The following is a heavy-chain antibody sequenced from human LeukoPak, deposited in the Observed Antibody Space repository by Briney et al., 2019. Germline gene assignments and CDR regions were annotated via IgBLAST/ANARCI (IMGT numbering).Heavy chain of an antibody. CDR2: INPSGGST. CDR3: ARGALAYCGGDCYSPDY. D-gene: IGHD2-21*02. CDR1: GYTFTSYY. J-gene: IGHJ4*02. Sequence: ASVKVSCKASGYTFTSYYMHWARQAPGQGLEWMGIINPSGGSTSYAQKFQGRVTMTRDTSTSTVYMELSSLRSEDTAVYYCARGALAYCGGDCYSPDYWGQGTLVTVSS. V-gene: IGHV1-46*01.